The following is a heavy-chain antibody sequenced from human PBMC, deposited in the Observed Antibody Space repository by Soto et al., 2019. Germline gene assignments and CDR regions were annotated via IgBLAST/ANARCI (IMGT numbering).Heavy chain of an antibody. V-gene: IGHV3-21*01. CDR2: ISSSSYI. CDR3: ASNRYSSSWGGFDY. D-gene: IGHD6-13*01. CDR1: GFTFSSYS. Sequence: GGSLRLSCAASGFTFSSYSMNWVRQAPGKGLEWVSSISSSSYIYYADSVKGRFTISRDNAKNSLYLQMNSLRADDTAVYYCASNRYSSSWGGFDYWGQGTLVTVSS. J-gene: IGHJ4*02.